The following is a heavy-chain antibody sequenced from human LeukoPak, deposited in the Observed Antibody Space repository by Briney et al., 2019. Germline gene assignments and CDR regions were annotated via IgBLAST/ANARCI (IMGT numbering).Heavy chain of an antibody. CDR3: AKVPPRKTTNENWFDP. Sequence: GGSLRLSCAASGFTFSSYEMNWVRQAPGKGLEWVSYISSSGSTIYYADSVKGRFTISRDNAKNSLYLQMNSLRAEDTAVYYCAKVPPRKTTNENWFDPWGQGTLVTVSS. CDR2: ISSSGSTI. CDR1: GFTFSSYE. V-gene: IGHV3-48*03. J-gene: IGHJ5*02. D-gene: IGHD4-17*01.